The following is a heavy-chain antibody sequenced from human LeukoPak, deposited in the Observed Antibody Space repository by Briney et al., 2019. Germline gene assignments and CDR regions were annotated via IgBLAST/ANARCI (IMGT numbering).Heavy chain of an antibody. J-gene: IGHJ4*02. Sequence: GGSLRLSCAASGFTFISNWMHWVRQAPGKGLVWVSRINSDGSSTSYADSVKGRFTISRDNAKNTLYLQMNSLRAEDTAVYYCARDVYCSGGSCYSWFDYWGQGTLVTVSS. CDR2: INSDGSST. CDR3: ARDVYCSGGSCYSWFDY. CDR1: GFTFISNW. D-gene: IGHD2-15*01. V-gene: IGHV3-74*01.